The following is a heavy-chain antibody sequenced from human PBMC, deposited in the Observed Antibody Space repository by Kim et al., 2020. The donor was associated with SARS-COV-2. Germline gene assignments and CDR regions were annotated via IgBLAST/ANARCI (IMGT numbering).Heavy chain of an antibody. V-gene: IGHV4-39*07. J-gene: IGHJ4*02. CDR3: ARALRDGYPFDY. Sequence: SETLSLTCTVSGGSISSSSYYWGWIRQPPGKGLEWIGSIYYSGSTYYNPSLKSRVTISVDTSKNQFSLKLSSVTAADTAVYYCARALRDGYPFDYWGQGTLVTVSS. D-gene: IGHD5-12*01. CDR2: IYYSGST. CDR1: GGSISSSSYY.